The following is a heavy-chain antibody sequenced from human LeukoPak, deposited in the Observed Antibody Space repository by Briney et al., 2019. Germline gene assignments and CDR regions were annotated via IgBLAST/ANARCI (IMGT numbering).Heavy chain of an antibody. D-gene: IGHD3-10*01. Sequence: GASVKVSCKASGYTFTSYYMHWVRQAPGQGLEWMGWMNPNSGNTGYAQKFQGRVTITRNTSISTAYMELSSLRSEDTAVYYCARTAITMVDEYYYYMDVWGKGTTVTVSS. CDR2: MNPNSGNT. CDR3: ARTAITMVDEYYYYMDV. J-gene: IGHJ6*03. V-gene: IGHV1-8*01. CDR1: GYTFTSYY.